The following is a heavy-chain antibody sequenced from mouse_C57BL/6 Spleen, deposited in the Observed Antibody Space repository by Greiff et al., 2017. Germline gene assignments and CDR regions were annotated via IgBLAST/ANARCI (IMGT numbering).Heavy chain of an antibody. CDR1: GYTFTDYE. Sequence: VQGVESGAELVRPGASVTLSCKASGYTFTDYEMHWVKQTPVHGLEWIGAIDPETGGTAYNQKFKGKAILTADKSSSTAYMELRSLTSEDSAVYYCTPYSNYPHWYFDVWGTGTTVTVSS. D-gene: IGHD2-5*01. J-gene: IGHJ1*03. CDR3: TPYSNYPHWYFDV. V-gene: IGHV1-15*01. CDR2: IDPETGGT.